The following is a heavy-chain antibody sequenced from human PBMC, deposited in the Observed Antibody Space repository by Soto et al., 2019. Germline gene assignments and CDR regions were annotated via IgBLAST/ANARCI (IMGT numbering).Heavy chain of an antibody. J-gene: IGHJ4*02. CDR3: ARQPLAVAGWGFDY. CDR1: GGSINSGDYY. V-gene: IGHV4-30-4*01. Sequence: SETLSLTCTVSGGSINSGDYYWSWIRQPPGKGLEWIGYIYYTGTTYYNPSLKSRVTISIDTSKNQFSLKLGSVTAADTAVYYCARQPLAVAGWGFDYWGQGTLVTVSS. CDR2: IYYTGTT. D-gene: IGHD6-19*01.